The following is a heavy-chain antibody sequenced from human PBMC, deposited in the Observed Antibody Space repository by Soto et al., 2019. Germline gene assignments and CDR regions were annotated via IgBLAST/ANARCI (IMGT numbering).Heavy chain of an antibody. Sequence: GGSLRLSCAASGFSFRGKNYLTWVRQAPGKGLEWVSGLYDTDGTYYADSVKGRFTISRDNAKNSLYLQMNSLRAEDTAVYYCARDQTGSSTSTTERLTRARGSNYGMDVWGQGTTVTVSS. CDR2: LYDTDGT. CDR1: GFSFRGKNY. D-gene: IGHD2-2*01. J-gene: IGHJ6*02. CDR3: ARDQTGSSTSTTERLTRARGSNYGMDV. V-gene: IGHV3-66*01.